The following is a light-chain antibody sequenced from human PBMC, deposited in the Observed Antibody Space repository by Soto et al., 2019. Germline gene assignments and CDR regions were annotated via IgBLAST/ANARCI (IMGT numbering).Light chain of an antibody. CDR3: QQSYSTPA. Sequence: DIQMTQSPSSLSASVGDRVTITCRASQSISRHLNWYQQKPGKAPKVLIYAASTLQSGVPSRFSGSGSGTDFTLTISSVQPEDFATYYCQQSYSTPAFGQGTKLEIK. CDR2: AAS. CDR1: QSISRH. V-gene: IGKV1-39*01. J-gene: IGKJ2*01.